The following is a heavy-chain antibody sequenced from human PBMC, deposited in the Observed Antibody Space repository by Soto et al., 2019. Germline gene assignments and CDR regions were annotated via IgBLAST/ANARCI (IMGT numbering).Heavy chain of an antibody. V-gene: IGHV4-30-2*06. CDR3: ARESRDGYRYFDS. J-gene: IGHJ4*02. CDR1: GGSISSGGYS. CDR2: IYHGGST. D-gene: IGHD5-12*01. Sequence: QLQLQESGPGLVKPSQTLSLTCAVSGGSISSGGYSWNWIRQSPAQGLEWIGCIYHGGSTYYNPSLQSRVTLSVDRSKNHFSLNVTSVTAADAAVYFCARESRDGYRYFDSWGQGNLVTVSS.